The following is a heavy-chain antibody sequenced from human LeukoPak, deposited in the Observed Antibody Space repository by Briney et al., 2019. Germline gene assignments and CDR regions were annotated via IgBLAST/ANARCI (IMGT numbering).Heavy chain of an antibody. D-gene: IGHD2-2*01. CDR2: IYYSGST. CDR1: GFTFSSYA. CDR3: ARGVGDIVVVPAADIGFDY. V-gene: IGHV4-30-4*08. J-gene: IGHJ4*02. Sequence: LRLSCAASGFTFSSYAMGWIRQPPGKGLEWIGYIYYSGSTYYNPSLKSRVTISVDTSKNQFSLKLSSVTAADTAVYYCARGVGDIVVVPAADIGFDYWGQGILVTVSS.